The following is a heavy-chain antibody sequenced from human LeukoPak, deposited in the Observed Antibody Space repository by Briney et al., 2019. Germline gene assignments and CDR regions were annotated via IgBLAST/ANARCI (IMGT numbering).Heavy chain of an antibody. J-gene: IGHJ6*02. V-gene: IGHV3-66*02. CDR2: IYSGGST. CDR1: GFTVSSNY. CDR3: ARDRRYCSSTSCYFYYYYGMDV. D-gene: IGHD2-2*01. Sequence: PGGSMRLSCAASGFTVSSNYMSWVRQAPGEGLEWVSVIYSGGSTYYADSVKGRFTISRDNSKNTLYLQMNSLRAEVTAVYYCARDRRYCSSTSCYFYYYYGMDVWGQGTTVTVSS.